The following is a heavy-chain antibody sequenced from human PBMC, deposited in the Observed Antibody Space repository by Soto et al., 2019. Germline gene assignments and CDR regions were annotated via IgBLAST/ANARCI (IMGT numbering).Heavy chain of an antibody. CDR1: GFTFSSYS. J-gene: IGHJ3*02. V-gene: IGHV3-48*02. D-gene: IGHD2-2*01. Sequence: VGSLRLSCAASGFTFSSYSMNWVRQAPGKGLEWVSYISSSSSTMYYADSVKGRFTISRDNAKNSLYLQMNSLRDEDTAVYYCASMGYCSSTSCSKNAFDIWGQGTMVT. CDR2: ISSSSSTM. CDR3: ASMGYCSSTSCSKNAFDI.